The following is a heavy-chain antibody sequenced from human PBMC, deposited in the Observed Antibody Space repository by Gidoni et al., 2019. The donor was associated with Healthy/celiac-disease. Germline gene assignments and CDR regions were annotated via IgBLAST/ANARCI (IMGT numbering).Heavy chain of an antibody. CDR2: INRVGSST. J-gene: IGHJ5*02. CDR1: GFTFSSYW. Sequence: EVQLVESGGGLVQPGGSLRLSCAATGFTFSSYWMHWVRQAPGKGLVWVSRINRVGSSTSYADSVKGRFTNSRDNAKNTLYLQMNSLRAEDTAVYYCARRKITMVRGSSGGFDPWGQGTLVTVSS. V-gene: IGHV3-74*01. CDR3: ARRKITMVRGSSGGFDP. D-gene: IGHD3-10*01.